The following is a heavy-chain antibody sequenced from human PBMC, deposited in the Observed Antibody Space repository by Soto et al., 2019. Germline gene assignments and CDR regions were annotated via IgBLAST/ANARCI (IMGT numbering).Heavy chain of an antibody. CDR2: ISSSSSYI. D-gene: IGHD3-9*01. J-gene: IGHJ6*02. Sequence: EVQLVESGGGLVKPGGSLRLSCAASGFTFSSYSMNWVRQAPGKGPEWVSSISSSSSYIYYADSVKGRFTISRDNAKNSLYLQMNSLRAEDTAVYYCARESYDILTGYHKGMDVWGQGTTVTVSS. CDR3: ARESYDILTGYHKGMDV. CDR1: GFTFSSYS. V-gene: IGHV3-21*01.